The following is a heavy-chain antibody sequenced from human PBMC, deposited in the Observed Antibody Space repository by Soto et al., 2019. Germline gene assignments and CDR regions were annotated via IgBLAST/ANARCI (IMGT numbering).Heavy chain of an antibody. CDR1: GFTFSSYG. Sequence: QVQLVESGGGVVQPGRSLRLSCAASGFTFSSYGMHWVRQAPGKGLEWVAVISYDGSNKYYADSVKGRFTISRDNSKNTLYLQMNSLRAEDTAVYYCAKDLQQQLVLGAFDIWGQGTMVTVSS. CDR2: ISYDGSNK. V-gene: IGHV3-30*18. D-gene: IGHD6-13*01. J-gene: IGHJ3*02. CDR3: AKDLQQQLVLGAFDI.